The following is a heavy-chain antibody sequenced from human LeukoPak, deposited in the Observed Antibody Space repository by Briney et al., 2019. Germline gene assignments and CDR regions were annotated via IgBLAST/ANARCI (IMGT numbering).Heavy chain of an antibody. V-gene: IGHV3-53*01. CDR1: GFTVSSNY. D-gene: IGHD6-25*01. J-gene: IGHJ6*02. CDR2: IHTGGST. Sequence: GGSLRLSCAASGFTVSSNYMSWVRQAPGKGLEWVSVIHTGGSTYYADSVKGRFTISRDTSNNTLYLQMNSLRAEDTAVYYCARGARLTYYYYGMDVWGQGTTVTVSS. CDR3: ARGARLTYYYYGMDV.